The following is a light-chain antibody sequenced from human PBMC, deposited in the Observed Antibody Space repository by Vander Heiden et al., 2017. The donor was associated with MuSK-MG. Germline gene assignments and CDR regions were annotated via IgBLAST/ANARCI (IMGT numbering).Light chain of an antibody. J-gene: IGKJ4*01. Sequence: EIVMTQSPATLPVSPGERATLSCRASQSVSSNLAWYQQKPGQAPRLLIYGASTRATGIPARFSGSGSETEFTLTISSLQSEDFAVYYCQQYNNWPTLTFGGGTKVEIK. CDR1: QSVSSN. CDR3: QQYNNWPTLT. V-gene: IGKV3-15*01. CDR2: GAS.